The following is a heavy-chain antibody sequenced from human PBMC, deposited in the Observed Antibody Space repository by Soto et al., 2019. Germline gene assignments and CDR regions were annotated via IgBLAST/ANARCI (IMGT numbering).Heavy chain of an antibody. J-gene: IGHJ4*02. D-gene: IGHD2-15*01. Sequence: QLVESGGGLVQPGGSLRLSCAASGFTFSDYPMNWVRQAPGKGLEWVSSIRTISSAIYFADSERGRFTISRDNARNSLYLQMTSLRDEDTAVYYCARETPSFDSWGQGTLVTVSS. CDR1: GFTFSDYP. CDR3: ARETPSFDS. V-gene: IGHV3-48*02. CDR2: IRTISSAI.